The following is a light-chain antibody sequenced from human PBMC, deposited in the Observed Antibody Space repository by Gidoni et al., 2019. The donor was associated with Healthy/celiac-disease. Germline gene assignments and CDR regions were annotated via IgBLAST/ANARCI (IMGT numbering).Light chain of an antibody. CDR3: QQYGSSPKT. Sequence: SSSYLAWYQQKPVQAPRLLIYGASSRATGIPDRFSGIGSGTDFTLTISRLEPEDFEVYYCQQYGSSPKTFGQGTKVEIK. CDR1: SSSY. CDR2: GAS. V-gene: IGKV3-20*01. J-gene: IGKJ1*01.